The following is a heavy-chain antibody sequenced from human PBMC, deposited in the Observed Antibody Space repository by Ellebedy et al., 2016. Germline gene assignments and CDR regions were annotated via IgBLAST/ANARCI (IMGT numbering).Heavy chain of an antibody. V-gene: IGHV4-39*07. J-gene: IGHJ4*02. D-gene: IGHD2-21*01. CDR1: GGSISSSGYY. CDR3: ARYWGGTFYFDD. Sequence: SETLSLTCTVSGGSISSSGYYWSWIRQPPGKEMKWIATINYSGTTYYSPSLKSRVTISVYTSKHQFSMRLDSVTAADTAVYYCARYWGGTFYFDDWGPGTPVIVSS. CDR2: INYSGTT.